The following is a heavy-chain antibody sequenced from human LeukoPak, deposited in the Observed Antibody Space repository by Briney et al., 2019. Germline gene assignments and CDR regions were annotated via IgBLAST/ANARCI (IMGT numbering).Heavy chain of an antibody. CDR3: ATPSSGYYYGGLY. J-gene: IGHJ4*02. V-gene: IGHV3-23*01. CDR2: ISGSGGST. CDR1: GFTFSSYA. D-gene: IGHD3-22*01. Sequence: GGSLRLSCAASGFTFSSYAMSWVRQAPGQGLEWVLAISGSGGSTYYADSVKGRFTISRDNSKNTLYLQMNSLRAEDTGVYYCATPSSGYYYGGLYWGQGTLVTVSS.